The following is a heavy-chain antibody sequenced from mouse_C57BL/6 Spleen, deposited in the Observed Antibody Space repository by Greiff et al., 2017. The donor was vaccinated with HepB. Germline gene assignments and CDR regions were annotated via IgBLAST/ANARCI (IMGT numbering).Heavy chain of an antibody. CDR3: ATHYDRDYAMDY. CDR2: INPNNGGT. Sequence: EVQLQQSGPELVKPGASVKISCKASGYTFTDYYMNWVKQSHGKSLEWIGDINPNNGGTSYNQKFKGKATLTVDKSSSTAYMELRSLTSEDSAVYYCATHYDRDYAMDYWGQGTSVTVSS. D-gene: IGHD2-4*01. J-gene: IGHJ4*01. CDR1: GYTFTDYY. V-gene: IGHV1-26*01.